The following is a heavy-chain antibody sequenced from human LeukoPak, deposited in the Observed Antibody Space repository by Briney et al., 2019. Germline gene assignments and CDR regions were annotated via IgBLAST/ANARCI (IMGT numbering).Heavy chain of an antibody. D-gene: IGHD1-26*01. CDR1: GFTFSSHR. J-gene: IGHJ3*02. CDR3: ASGGSPPEALGDTFDI. V-gene: IGHV3-74*01. Sequence: PGGSLRLSCVASGFTFSSHRMHWVRQGPGQGLVWVSRVKSDGRSTNYADSVKGRFTISRDNAKNTLYLQMNSLRAEDTAVYYCASGGSPPEALGDTFDIWGQGTMVTVSS. CDR2: VKSDGRST.